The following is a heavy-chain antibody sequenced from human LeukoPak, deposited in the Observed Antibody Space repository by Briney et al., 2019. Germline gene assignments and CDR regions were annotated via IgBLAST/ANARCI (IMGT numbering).Heavy chain of an antibody. J-gene: IGHJ4*02. CDR1: GYTFTSYY. CDR2: INPSGGST. CDR3: ARDSGIAVAGTSFDY. D-gene: IGHD6-19*01. V-gene: IGHV1-46*01. Sequence: ASVKVSCKASGYTFTSYYMHWVRQAPGQGLEWMGIINPSGGSTSYAQKFQGRVTMTRDTSISTAYMELSRLRSDDTAVYYCARDSGIAVAGTSFDYWGQGTLVTVSS.